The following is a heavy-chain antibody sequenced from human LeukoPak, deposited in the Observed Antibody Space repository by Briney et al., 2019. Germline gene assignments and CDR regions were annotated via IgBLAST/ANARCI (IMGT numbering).Heavy chain of an antibody. CDR1: GFTFSNAW. CDR3: TTARYNWYGRDWFDP. Sequence: PGGSLRLSCAASGFTFSNAWMSWVRQAPGKGLEWVGRIKSKTDGGTTDYAAPVKGRFTIPRDDSKNTLYLQMNSLKTEDTAVYYCTTARYNWYGRDWFDPWGQGTLVTVSS. D-gene: IGHD1-1*01. CDR2: IKSKTDGGTT. V-gene: IGHV3-15*01. J-gene: IGHJ5*02.